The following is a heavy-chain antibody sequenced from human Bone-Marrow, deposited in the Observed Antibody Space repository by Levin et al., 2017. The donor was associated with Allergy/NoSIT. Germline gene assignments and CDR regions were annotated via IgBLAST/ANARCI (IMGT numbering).Heavy chain of an antibody. CDR1: AFSVSSNY. J-gene: IGHJ3*02. V-gene: IGHV3-53*01. Sequence: LSLTCAPSAFSVSSNYMSWVRQAPGKGLEWVSLLYSGGRTYYADSVKGRFTISRDNSKNTVYLQMNSLRADDTAVYYCARDGGPSGAFDIWGQGTLVTVSS. D-gene: IGHD3-16*01. CDR3: ARDGGPSGAFDI. CDR2: LYSGGRT.